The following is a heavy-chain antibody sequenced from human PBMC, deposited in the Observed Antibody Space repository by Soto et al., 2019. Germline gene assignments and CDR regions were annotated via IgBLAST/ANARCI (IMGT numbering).Heavy chain of an antibody. V-gene: IGHV4-30-2*01. CDR3: ARCCYYDSSGYYYPNWFDP. Sequence: QLQLQESGSGLVKPSQTLSLTCAVSGGSISSGGYSWSWVRQPPGKGLEWIGYIYHSGNTYYNPPLKSRVTISVGRSKNQFSLKLSSVTAADTAVYYCARCCYYDSSGYYYPNWFDPWGQGTLVTVSS. CDR2: IYHSGNT. J-gene: IGHJ5*02. CDR1: GGSISSGGYS. D-gene: IGHD3-22*01.